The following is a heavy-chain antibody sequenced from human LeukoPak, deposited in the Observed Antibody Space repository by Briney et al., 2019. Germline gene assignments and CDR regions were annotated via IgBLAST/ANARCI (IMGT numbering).Heavy chain of an antibody. CDR2: IYTRGST. V-gene: IGHV4-61*02. J-gene: IGHJ3*02. D-gene: IGHD3-22*01. CDR1: GGSISNGRYY. Sequence: PSETLSLTCNVSGGSISNGRYYWSWIRKPAGKGLAWIGRIYTRGSTNYNPSLKSRVTISVDTSKNQFSLKLSSVTAADTAVYYCAREKRPYEYYYDSSGYTSAFDIWGQGTMVTVSS. CDR3: AREKRPYEYYYDSSGYTSAFDI.